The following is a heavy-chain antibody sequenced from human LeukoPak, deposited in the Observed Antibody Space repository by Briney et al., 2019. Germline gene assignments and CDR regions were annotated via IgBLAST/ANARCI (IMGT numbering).Heavy chain of an antibody. J-gene: IGHJ4*02. CDR2: IYYSGST. Sequence: GSLRLSCAASGFTLSSYTMNWVRQAPGKGLEWIGSIYYSGSTYYNPSLKSRVTISVDTSKNQFSLKLSSVTAADTAVYYCARGHGYFGSGSYPDYWGQGILVTVSS. V-gene: IGHV4-39*07. CDR1: GFTLSSYT. CDR3: ARGHGYFGSGSYPDY. D-gene: IGHD3-10*01.